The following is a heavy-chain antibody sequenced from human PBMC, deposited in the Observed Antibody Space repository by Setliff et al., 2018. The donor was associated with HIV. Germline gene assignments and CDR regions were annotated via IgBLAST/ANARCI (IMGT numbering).Heavy chain of an antibody. CDR3: ARGQEMYLMVTMLGGYYYYHMDV. D-gene: IGHD3-10*02. J-gene: IGHJ6*02. V-gene: IGHV1-3*01. CDR1: GYTFTSYA. CDR2: INAGNGNT. Sequence: ASVKVSCKASGYTFTSYAMHWVRQAPGQRLEWMGWINAGNGNTKYSQKFQGRVTITRDTSTSTAYMELSSLRSEDTAVYYCARGQEMYLMVTMLGGYYYYHMDVWGQGTTVTVSS.